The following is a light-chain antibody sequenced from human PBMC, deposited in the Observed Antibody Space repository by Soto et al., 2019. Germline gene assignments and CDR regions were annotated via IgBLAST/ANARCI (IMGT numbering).Light chain of an antibody. CDR2: AAS. CDR3: QQSHSMPWT. CDR1: QSIGSS. J-gene: IGKJ1*01. V-gene: IGKV1-39*01. Sequence: DIQMTQSPSSLSASEGDRVTISCRASQSIGSSINWYQQKPREAPKLLIFAASTVQSGVTSRISGSGSGTDFTLTISSLQPEDFATYYCQQSHSMPWTFGQGTKVGIK.